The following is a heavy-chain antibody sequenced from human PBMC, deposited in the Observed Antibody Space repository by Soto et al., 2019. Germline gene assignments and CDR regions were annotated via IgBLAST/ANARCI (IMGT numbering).Heavy chain of an antibody. CDR3: ARHLGITMIVVAGNWFDP. D-gene: IGHD3-22*01. V-gene: IGHV4-39*01. J-gene: IGHJ5*02. CDR2: IYYSGST. CDR1: GGSISGSRYY. Sequence: LSLTFTVSGGSISGSRYYWGWIRQPPGKWLEWIGSIYYSGSTYYNPSLKSRVTISVDTSKNQFSLKLSSVTAADTAVYYCARHLGITMIVVAGNWFDPWGQGTLVTVSS.